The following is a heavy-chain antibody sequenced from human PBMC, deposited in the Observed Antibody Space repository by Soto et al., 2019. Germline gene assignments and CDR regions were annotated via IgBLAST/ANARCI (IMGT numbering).Heavy chain of an antibody. CDR3: ARDIVTVTAYYYGMDV. Sequence: QVQLVESGGGVVQPGRSLRLSCAASGFTFSSYGMHWVRQAPGKGLEWVAVIWYDGSNKYYADSVKGLFTISRDNSKNTQEQKMNRQGSADTAVYYCARDIVTVTAYYYGMDVWGQGTTVTVSS. CDR1: GFTFSSYG. CDR2: IWYDGSNK. V-gene: IGHV3-33*01. D-gene: IGHD4-4*01. J-gene: IGHJ6*02.